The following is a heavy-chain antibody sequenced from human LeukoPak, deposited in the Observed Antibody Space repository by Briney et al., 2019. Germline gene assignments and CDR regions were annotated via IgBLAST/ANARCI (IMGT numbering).Heavy chain of an antibody. CDR1: GYTFTSYG. V-gene: IGHV1-18*01. CDR3: ARLQTPGYSSGWYWYFDL. Sequence: GALVKVSCKASGYTFTSYGISWVRQAPGQGLEWMGWISAYNGNTNCAQKLQGRVTMTTDTSTSTAYMELRSLRSDDTAVYYCARLQTPGYSSGWYWYFDLWGRGTLVTVSS. CDR2: ISAYNGNT. D-gene: IGHD6-19*01. J-gene: IGHJ2*01.